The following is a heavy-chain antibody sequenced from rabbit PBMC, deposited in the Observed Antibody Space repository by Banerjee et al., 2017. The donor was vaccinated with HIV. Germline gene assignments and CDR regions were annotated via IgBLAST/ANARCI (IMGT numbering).Heavy chain of an antibody. J-gene: IGHJ4*01. CDR2: IDPDFGNT. D-gene: IGHD4-1*01. CDR1: GFSFSSYY. Sequence: QSLEESGGDLVKPGASLTLTCTASGFSFSSYYMSWVRQAPGKGLEWIGYIDPDFGNTYYASWVNGRFTISSHNAQKTLYLQLNSLTAADTATYFCARAYTSGLNLWGQGTLVTVS. CDR3: ARAYTSGLNL. V-gene: IGHV1S7*01.